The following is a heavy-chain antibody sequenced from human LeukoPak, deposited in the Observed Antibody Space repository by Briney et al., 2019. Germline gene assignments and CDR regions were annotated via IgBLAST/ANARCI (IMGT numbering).Heavy chain of an antibody. CDR2: ISHSGTT. CDR3: ARESSGSYIIPYYFDS. V-gene: IGHV4-34*10. Sequence: SETLSLTCAVYGGSFSDYDWSWIRQPPGKGLEWIGEISHSGTTNCDPSLKSRISMSIDTSRSQFSLNLRSVTAADTAVYYCARESSGSYIIPYYFDSWGQGTLVTVSS. CDR1: GGSFSDYD. J-gene: IGHJ4*02. D-gene: IGHD1-26*01.